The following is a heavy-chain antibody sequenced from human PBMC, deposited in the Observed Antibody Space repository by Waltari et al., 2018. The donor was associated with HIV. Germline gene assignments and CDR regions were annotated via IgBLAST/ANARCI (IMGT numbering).Heavy chain of an antibody. CDR3: AKDGYTPTYFDY. V-gene: IGHV3-30*02. CDR2: ITYDGSNK. CDR1: GFTFSSYG. J-gene: IGHJ4*02. Sequence: PGGSLRLSCAVSGFTFSSYGMHWVRQAPGKGLEWMSFITYDGSNKYYADSVKGRFTISRDSSKNTLYLQMNGLRSEDTAVYYCAKDGYTPTYFDYWGQGTLVTVSS. D-gene: IGHD1-1*01.